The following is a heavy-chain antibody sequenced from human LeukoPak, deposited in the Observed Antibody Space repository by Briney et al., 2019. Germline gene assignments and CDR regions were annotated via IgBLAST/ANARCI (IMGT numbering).Heavy chain of an antibody. D-gene: IGHD3-10*01. V-gene: IGHV3-21*01. CDR3: ARDPQFVRGDYYFDY. J-gene: IGHJ4*02. CDR1: GFTFSSYN. Sequence: GGSLRLSCAASGFTFSSYNMNWVRQAPGKGLEWVSSISSSTSYIYYADSVKGRLTISRDNAKNSLYLQMNSLRAEDTAVYYCARDPQFVRGDYYFDYWGQGTLVTVSS. CDR2: ISSSTSYI.